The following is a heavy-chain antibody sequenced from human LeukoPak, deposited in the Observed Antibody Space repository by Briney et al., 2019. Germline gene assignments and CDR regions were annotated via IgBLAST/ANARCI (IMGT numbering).Heavy chain of an antibody. CDR2: ISGSGGST. CDR3: AKDLSVSGIAAARTDY. V-gene: IGHV3-23*01. D-gene: IGHD6-13*01. Sequence: GGSLRLSCAASGFTFSSYAMSWVRQAPGKGLEWVSAISGSGGSTYYADSVKGRFTISRDNSKNTLYLQINSLRAEDTAVYYCAKDLSVSGIAAARTDYWGQGTLVTVSS. J-gene: IGHJ4*02. CDR1: GFTFSSYA.